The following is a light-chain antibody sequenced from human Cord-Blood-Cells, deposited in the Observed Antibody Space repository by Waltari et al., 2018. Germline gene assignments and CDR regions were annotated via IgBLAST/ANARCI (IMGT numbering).Light chain of an antibody. Sequence: QSVLTQPPSASGTPGQRVTISCSGSSSNIGSNTVNWYQQLPGTAPKLLIYSNNRRPSGVPDRFSGSTSGTSASLAISGLQSEDEADYYCCSYAGSSTSVVFGGGTKLTVL. V-gene: IGLV1-44*01. CDR3: CSYAGSSTSVV. CDR2: SNN. J-gene: IGLJ2*01. CDR1: SSNIGSNT.